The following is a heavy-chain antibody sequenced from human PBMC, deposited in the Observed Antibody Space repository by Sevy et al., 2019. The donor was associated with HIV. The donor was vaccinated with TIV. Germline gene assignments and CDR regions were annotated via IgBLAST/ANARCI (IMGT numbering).Heavy chain of an antibody. CDR3: ARAVGLTTVLTVFDY. CDR2: INPNSGGT. CDR1: GYTFTGYY. Sequence: ASVKVSCKASGYTFTGYYMHWVRQAPGQGLEWMGRINPNSGGTNYAQKFHGRVTMTRDTSISTAYMELSRLRSDDTAVYYCARAVGLTTVLTVFDYWGQGTLVTVSS. V-gene: IGHV1-2*06. J-gene: IGHJ4*02. D-gene: IGHD4-17*01.